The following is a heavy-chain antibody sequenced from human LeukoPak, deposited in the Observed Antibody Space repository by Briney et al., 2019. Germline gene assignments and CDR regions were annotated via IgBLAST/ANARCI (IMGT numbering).Heavy chain of an antibody. V-gene: IGHV4-39*01. CDR3: ARRGISGSYYGYFDY. CDR2: IYYSGST. D-gene: IGHD1-26*01. CDR1: GGSISSSSYY. Sequence: SETLSLTCTVSGGSISSSSYYWGWIRQPPGTGLEWIGSIYYSGSTYYNPSLKSRVTISVDTSKNQFSLKLSSVTAADTAVYYCARRGISGSYYGYFDYWGQGTLVTVSS. J-gene: IGHJ4*02.